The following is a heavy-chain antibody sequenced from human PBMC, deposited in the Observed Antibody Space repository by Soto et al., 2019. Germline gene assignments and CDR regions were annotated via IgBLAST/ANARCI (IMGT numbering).Heavy chain of an antibody. CDR2: IIPICGTA. J-gene: IGHJ6*02. Sequence: SVKVSCKASGYTFTSYYMHWVRQAPGQGLEWMGRIIPICGTANYAQKFQGRVTMTEDESTSTAYMELSSLRSEDTAVYYCARFNLECWRAVAGRNYHGMDVWGQGTTVTVSS. CDR1: GYTFTSYY. V-gene: IGHV1-69*13. D-gene: IGHD6-19*01. CDR3: ARFNLECWRAVAGRNYHGMDV.